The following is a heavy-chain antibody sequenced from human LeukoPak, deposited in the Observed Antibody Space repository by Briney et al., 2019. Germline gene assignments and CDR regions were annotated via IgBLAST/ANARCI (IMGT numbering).Heavy chain of an antibody. CDR2: IIPIFGTA. D-gene: IGHD1-1*01. CDR1: GGTFSSYA. J-gene: IGHJ4*02. Sequence: ASVKVSCKASGGTFSSYAISWVRQAPGQGLEWMGGIIPIFGTANYAQKFQGRVTITTDESTSTAYMELSSLRSEDTAVYYCARHIYNWNDVVFFDYWGQGTLVTVSS. CDR3: ARHIYNWNDVVFFDY. V-gene: IGHV1-69*05.